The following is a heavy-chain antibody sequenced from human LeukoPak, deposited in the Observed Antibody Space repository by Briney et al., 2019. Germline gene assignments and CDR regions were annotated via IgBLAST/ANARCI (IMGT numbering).Heavy chain of an antibody. CDR1: GGSISSSSYY. V-gene: IGHV4-39*07. Sequence: SETLSLTCTVSGGSISSSSYYWGWIRQPPGKGLEWIGSIYYSGSTYYNPSLKSRVTISVDTSKNQFSLKLSSVTAADTAVYYCARGLGYCSSTSCYDPVLLYYYMDVWGKGTTVTISS. J-gene: IGHJ6*03. D-gene: IGHD2-2*01. CDR2: IYYSGST. CDR3: ARGLGYCSSTSCYDPVLLYYYMDV.